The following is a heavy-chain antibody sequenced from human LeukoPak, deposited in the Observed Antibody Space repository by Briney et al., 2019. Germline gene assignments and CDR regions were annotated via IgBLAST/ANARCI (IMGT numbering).Heavy chain of an antibody. V-gene: IGHV3-23*01. CDR1: GFTFSSYE. Sequence: PGGSLRLSCAASGFTFSSYEMNWVRQAPGKGLEWVSAFTGSGGSTYYADSVKGRFTISRDNSKTTPFLQMNSLRAEDTAVYYCAKARGSGYYSSFDLWGRGTLVTVSS. D-gene: IGHD6-19*01. J-gene: IGHJ2*01. CDR2: FTGSGGST. CDR3: AKARGSGYYSSFDL.